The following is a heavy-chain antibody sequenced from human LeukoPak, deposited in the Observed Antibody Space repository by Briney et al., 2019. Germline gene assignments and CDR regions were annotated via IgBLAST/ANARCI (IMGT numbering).Heavy chain of an antibody. Sequence: GGSLRLSCAASGFTFSSYAMHWVRQAPGKGLEWVAVISYDGSNKYYADSVKGRFTISRDNSKNTLYLQMNSLRAEDTAVYYCARDSSGTYYYGSGRDYWGQGTLVTVSS. CDR1: GFTFSSYA. CDR3: ARDSSGTYYYGSGRDY. J-gene: IGHJ4*02. CDR2: ISYDGSNK. V-gene: IGHV3-30-3*01. D-gene: IGHD3-10*01.